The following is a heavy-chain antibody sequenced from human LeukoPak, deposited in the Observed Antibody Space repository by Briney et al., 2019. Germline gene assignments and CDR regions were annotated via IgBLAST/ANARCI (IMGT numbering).Heavy chain of an antibody. CDR3: AKDKGVTIFGVVITPRKYYYYYMDV. CDR2: ISSSGSTI. CDR1: GFTFSDYY. J-gene: IGHJ6*03. V-gene: IGHV3-11*04. Sequence: GGSLRLSCAASGFTFSDYYMSWIRQAPGKGLEWVSYISSSGSTIYYADSVKGRFTISRDNSKNTLYLQMNSLRAEDTAVYYCAKDKGVTIFGVVITPRKYYYYYMDVWGKGTTVTVSS. D-gene: IGHD3-3*01.